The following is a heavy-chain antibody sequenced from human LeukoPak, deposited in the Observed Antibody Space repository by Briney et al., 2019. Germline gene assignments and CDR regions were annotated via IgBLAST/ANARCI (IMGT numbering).Heavy chain of an antibody. V-gene: IGHV3-48*04. CDR2: ISSSSSTI. J-gene: IGHJ4*02. D-gene: IGHD2-15*01. CDR3: AREQGGVARLLYYFDY. CDR1: GFTFSSYT. Sequence: GGSLRLSCAASGFTFSSYTMNWVRQAPGKGLEWVSYISSSSSTIYYADSVKGRFTISRDNAKNSLYLQMNSLRAEDTAVYYCAREQGGVARLLYYFDYWGQGTLVTVSS.